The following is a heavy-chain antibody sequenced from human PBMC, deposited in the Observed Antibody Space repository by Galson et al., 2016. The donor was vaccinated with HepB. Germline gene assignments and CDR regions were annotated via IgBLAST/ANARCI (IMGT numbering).Heavy chain of an antibody. D-gene: IGHD3-10*01. CDR3: ATNRWFGGLSQVDN. J-gene: IGHJ4*02. Sequence: SLRLSCAASGFTFVNYAFHWVRQAPGKGLEWGAVISNDGSHAFYADSARGRFTISRDDSTNTVYLQMNSLRGEDTAVYFCATNRWFGGLSQVDNWGQGTLVTVSS. V-gene: IGHV3-30*04. CDR1: GFTFVNYA. CDR2: ISNDGSHA.